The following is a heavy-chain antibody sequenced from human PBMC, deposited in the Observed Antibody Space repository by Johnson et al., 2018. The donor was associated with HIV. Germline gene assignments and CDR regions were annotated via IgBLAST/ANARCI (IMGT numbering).Heavy chain of an antibody. CDR1: GVIFSDYY. D-gene: IGHD6-19*01. J-gene: IGHJ3*02. CDR2: ISGSTGRT. Sequence: MQLVESGGGVVRPGGSLRLSCAVSGVIFSDYYMSWIRQAPGKGLEWVSLISGSTGRTNYADSVKGRFTISRDNSKNTLYLQMNSLRAEDTAVYYCAKRGSGWPSDAFDIWGQGTMVTVSS. V-gene: IGHV3-23*04. CDR3: AKRGSGWPSDAFDI.